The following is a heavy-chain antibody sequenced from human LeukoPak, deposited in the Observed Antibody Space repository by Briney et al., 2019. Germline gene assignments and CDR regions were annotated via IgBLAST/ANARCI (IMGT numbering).Heavy chain of an antibody. CDR1: GFTFSSYA. V-gene: IGHV3-23*01. J-gene: IGHJ4*02. CDR3: AKRLLRFLEDAYYFDY. CDR2: ISGSGGST. D-gene: IGHD3-3*01. Sequence: TGGSLRLSCAASGFTFSSYAMSWVRQAPGKGLEWVSAISGSGGSTYYADSVKGRFTISRDNSKNTLYLQMNSLRAEDTAVYYCAKRLLRFLEDAYYFDYWGQGTLVTVSS.